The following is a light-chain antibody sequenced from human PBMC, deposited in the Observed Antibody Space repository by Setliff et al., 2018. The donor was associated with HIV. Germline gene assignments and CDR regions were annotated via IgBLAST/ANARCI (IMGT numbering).Light chain of an antibody. V-gene: IGLV2-11*01. CDR1: SSDIGGYNY. CDR2: DIT. CDR3: SSYTTSSTLDYV. J-gene: IGLJ1*01. Sequence: QSALTQPRSVSGSPGQSVTFSCTGASSDIGGYNYVSWYQQHPGKAPKLLIYDITKRPSGVPDRFSGFKSGNTASLTISGLQPEDEADYYCSSYTTSSTLDYVFGTGTKV.